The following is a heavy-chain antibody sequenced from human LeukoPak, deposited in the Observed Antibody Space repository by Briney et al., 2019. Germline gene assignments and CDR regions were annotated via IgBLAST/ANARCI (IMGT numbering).Heavy chain of an antibody. J-gene: IGHJ4*02. CDR2: ISTDGTTT. V-gene: IGHV3-74*01. CDR3: VRSTYSGSLQDY. CDR1: GFTFSSYS. D-gene: IGHD1-26*01. Sequence: GGSLRLSCAASGFTFSSYSMNWVRQAPGKGPEWVSRISTDGTTTSHADSVKGRFTISRDNAKNTLYLQMNSLRAEDTAVYYCVRSTYSGSLQDYGGQGTVVTVSS.